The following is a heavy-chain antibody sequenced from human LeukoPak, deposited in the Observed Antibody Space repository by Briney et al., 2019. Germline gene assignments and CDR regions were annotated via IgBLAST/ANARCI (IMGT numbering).Heavy chain of an antibody. J-gene: IGHJ4*02. Sequence: GGSLRLSCAASGFTFSSYAMSWVRQAPGKGLEWVSAISGSGGSTYYADSVKGRFTISRDNSKNTLYLQMSSLRAEDTAVYYCAKGIGYGDYIFDYWGQGTLVTVSS. CDR2: ISGSGGST. V-gene: IGHV3-23*01. CDR3: AKGIGYGDYIFDY. CDR1: GFTFSSYA. D-gene: IGHD4-17*01.